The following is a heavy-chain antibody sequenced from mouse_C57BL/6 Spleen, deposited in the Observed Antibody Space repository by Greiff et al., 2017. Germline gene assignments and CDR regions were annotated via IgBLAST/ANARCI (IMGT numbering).Heavy chain of an antibody. Sequence: QVQLQQPGAELVKPGASVKVSCKASGYTFTSYWMHWVKQRPGQGLEWIGRIHPSDSDTNYNQKFKGKATLTVDKSSSTAYMQLSSLTSEDSAVYYCAIEGYDYDGDDPYYAMDYWGQGTSVTVSS. CDR2: IHPSDSDT. V-gene: IGHV1-74*01. D-gene: IGHD2-4*01. CDR3: AIEGYDYDGDDPYYAMDY. CDR1: GYTFTSYW. J-gene: IGHJ4*01.